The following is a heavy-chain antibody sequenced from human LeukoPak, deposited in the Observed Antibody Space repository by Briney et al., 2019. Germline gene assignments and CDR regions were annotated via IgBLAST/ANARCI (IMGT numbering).Heavy chain of an antibody. D-gene: IGHD1-26*01. CDR2: INPNNGDT. V-gene: IGHV1-2*06. CDR3: VREITRATTYFDS. J-gene: IGHJ4*02. Sequence: GASVKVSCKASGYTFTGYYIHWVRQAPGQGLEWMRRINPNNGDTNYAQKFPGRVTLTRDTSIGTAYMELSSPRSDDTAMYYCVREITRATTYFDSWGQGTLVTVSS. CDR1: GYTFTGYY.